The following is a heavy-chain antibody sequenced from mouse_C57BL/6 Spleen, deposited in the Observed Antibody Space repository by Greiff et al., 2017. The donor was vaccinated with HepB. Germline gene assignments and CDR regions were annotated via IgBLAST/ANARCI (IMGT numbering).Heavy chain of an antibody. CDR2: IDPENGDT. CDR3: TIYDYFDY. V-gene: IGHV14-4*01. CDR1: GFNIKDDY. D-gene: IGHD2-12*01. Sequence: VQLQQSGAELVRPGASVKLSCTASGFNIKDDYMHWVKQRPEQGLEWIGWIDPENGDTEYASKFQGKATITADTSSNTAYLQLSSLTSEDTAVYYCTIYDYFDYWGQGTTLTVSS. J-gene: IGHJ2*01.